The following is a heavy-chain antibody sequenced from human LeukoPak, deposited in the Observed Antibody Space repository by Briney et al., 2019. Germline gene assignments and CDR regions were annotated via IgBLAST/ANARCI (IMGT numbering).Heavy chain of an antibody. D-gene: IGHD1-26*01. CDR2: ISDSGGST. V-gene: IGHV3-23*01. Sequence: SGGSLRLSCAASGFAFSTYAMNWVRQAPGRGLEWVSAISDSGGSTYYADSVQGRFSISRDNSKNTLYLQMNSLRAEDTAVYYCAKDRRYTGSRDAFDLWGQGTMVTVSS. CDR3: AKDRRYTGSRDAFDL. CDR1: GFAFSTYA. J-gene: IGHJ3*01.